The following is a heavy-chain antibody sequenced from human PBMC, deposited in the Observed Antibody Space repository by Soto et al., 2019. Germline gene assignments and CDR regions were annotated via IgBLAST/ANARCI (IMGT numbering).Heavy chain of an antibody. Sequence: PVGSLRLSCASSVFTFSSYAMSCVRDAPGKWLEWVSGISGGGGSIYYTDSVKGRFTISRDNPKNTLSLQMNSLRAEDTAVYYCAKGHYSGSKPYFDFRGQGTLVSVYS. CDR2: ISGGGGSI. J-gene: IGHJ4*02. CDR1: VFTFSSYA. CDR3: AKGHYSGSKPYFDF. D-gene: IGHD2-15*01. V-gene: IGHV3-23*01.